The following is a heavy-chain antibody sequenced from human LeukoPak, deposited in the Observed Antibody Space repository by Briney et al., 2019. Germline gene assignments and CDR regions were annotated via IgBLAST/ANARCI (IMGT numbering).Heavy chain of an antibody. CDR3: ARGAAITMIVVVMDFDY. CDR1: GFTFSSYS. V-gene: IGHV3-48*01. CDR2: ISSSSSTI. J-gene: IGHJ4*02. Sequence: TGGSLRLSCAASGFTFSSYSMNWVRQAPGKGLEWVSYISSSSSTIYYADSVKGRFTIPRDNAKNSLYLQMNSLRAEDTAVYYCARGAAITMIVVVMDFDYWGQGTLVTVSS. D-gene: IGHD3-22*01.